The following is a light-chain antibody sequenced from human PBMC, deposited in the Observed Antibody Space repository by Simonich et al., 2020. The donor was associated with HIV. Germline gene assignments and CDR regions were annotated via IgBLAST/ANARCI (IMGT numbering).Light chain of an antibody. V-gene: IGKV3-15*01. Sequence: EMVMTQSTATLSVSPGERATLSCRATQSVSSHLAWYQQKPGLAPRLLIYGAATRATGIPARLRGSGSGAEFTLTISSMQSEDFAVYYCQQYNNWPTFGGGTKVEIK. J-gene: IGKJ4*01. CDR3: QQYNNWPT. CDR1: QSVSSH. CDR2: GAA.